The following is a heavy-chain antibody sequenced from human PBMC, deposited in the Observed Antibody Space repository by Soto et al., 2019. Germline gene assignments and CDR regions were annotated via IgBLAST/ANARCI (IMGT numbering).Heavy chain of an antibody. D-gene: IGHD1-20*01. Sequence: ASVKVSCKDSGYTFTGYYMHWVRQAPGQGLEWMGWINPNSGGTNYAQKFQGRVTMTRDTSISTAYMELSRLRSDDTAVYYCSRDRDNWNDYALDYWGQGTLVTVSS. V-gene: IGHV1-2*02. J-gene: IGHJ4*02. CDR2: INPNSGGT. CDR3: SRDRDNWNDYALDY. CDR1: GYTFTGYY.